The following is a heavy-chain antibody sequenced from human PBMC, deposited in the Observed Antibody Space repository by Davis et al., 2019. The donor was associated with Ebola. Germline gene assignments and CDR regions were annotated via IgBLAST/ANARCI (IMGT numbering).Heavy chain of an antibody. CDR3: AKSGLSFGVVKYHYGMDV. CDR1: GFTFSTYS. V-gene: IGHV3-21*04. CDR2: ISSDSDYI. J-gene: IGHJ6*04. Sequence: GESLKISCAASGFTFSTYSMSWVRQAPGKGLEWVSSISSDSDYIYYADSAKGRFTASRDNAKNSLYPQMNSLRAEDTAVYYCAKSGLSFGVVKYHYGMDVWGKGTTVTVSS. D-gene: IGHD3-3*01.